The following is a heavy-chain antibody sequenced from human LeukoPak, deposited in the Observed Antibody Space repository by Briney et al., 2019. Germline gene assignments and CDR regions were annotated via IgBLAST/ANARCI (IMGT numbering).Heavy chain of an antibody. V-gene: IGHV4-38-2*02. CDR1: GDSLVSGHY. Sequence: SETLSLTCTVSGDSLVSGHYWGWIRQPPGQGLEWVGSVYHSGSINYNPSLKSRVIMSVDTSKNQFSLKLSSLTAADTAIYHCAREIYYDSSAYDYWGQGTLVTVSS. J-gene: IGHJ4*02. D-gene: IGHD3-22*01. CDR3: AREIYYDSSAYDY. CDR2: VYHSGSI.